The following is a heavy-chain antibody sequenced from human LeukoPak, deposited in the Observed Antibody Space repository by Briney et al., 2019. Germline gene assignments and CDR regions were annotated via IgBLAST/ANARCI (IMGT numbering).Heavy chain of an antibody. J-gene: IGHJ5*02. V-gene: IGHV4-34*01. D-gene: IGHD3-10*01. CDR1: GGSFSGYY. Sequence: PSETLSLTCAVHGGSFSGYYWSWIRQPPGKGLEWIGEINHSGSTNYNPSLKSRVTISVGTSKNQFSLKLTSVTAADTAVYYCASRRFGELFSSWGQGTLVTVSS. CDR3: ASRRFGELFSS. CDR2: INHSGST.